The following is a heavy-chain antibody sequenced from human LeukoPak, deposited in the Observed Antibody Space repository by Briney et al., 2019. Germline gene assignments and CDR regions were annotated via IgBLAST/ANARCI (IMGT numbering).Heavy chain of an antibody. J-gene: IGHJ4*02. D-gene: IGHD6-19*01. Sequence: SETLSLTCTVSGGSLSGYYWTWIRQPAGEGLDWIGRIYSSGSSNCNPSLKSRVTMSLDTSKNQFSLKLSSMTAADTAVYYCARQRTAVSAGGFDYWGQGTLVTVSS. CDR1: GGSLSGYY. V-gene: IGHV4-4*07. CDR2: IYSSGSS. CDR3: ARQRTAVSAGGFDY.